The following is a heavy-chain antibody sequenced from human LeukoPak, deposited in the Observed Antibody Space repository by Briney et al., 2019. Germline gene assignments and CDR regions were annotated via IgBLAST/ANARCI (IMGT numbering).Heavy chain of an antibody. CDR3: ARGRSNYYGMDV. J-gene: IGHJ6*02. CDR2: IYYDGNT. Sequence: SETLSLTCSVSDGSINSYYWNWIRRPPGKGLEWIGYIYYDGNTNYSPSLKSRVTMSVDTSKNLFSLKVSSVTAADTAVYYCARGRSNYYGMDVWGQGTTVTVSS. D-gene: IGHD1-26*01. CDR1: DGSINSYY. V-gene: IGHV4-59*01.